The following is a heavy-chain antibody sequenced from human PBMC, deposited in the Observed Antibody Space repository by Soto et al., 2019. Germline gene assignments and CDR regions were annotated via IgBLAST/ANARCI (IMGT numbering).Heavy chain of an antibody. J-gene: IGHJ5*01. V-gene: IGHV3-43*01. D-gene: IGHD2-15*01. Sequence: GGSLRLSCEASGFKFDDYMMHWVRQAPGKGLEWISLISWDGGSIDYADSIKGRFTVSRDNSKTSLYLHMHSLTSDDSALYFCAKEGKGGSSLDSWGQGTLVTVSS. CDR1: GFKFDDYM. CDR2: ISWDGGSI. CDR3: AKEGKGGSSLDS.